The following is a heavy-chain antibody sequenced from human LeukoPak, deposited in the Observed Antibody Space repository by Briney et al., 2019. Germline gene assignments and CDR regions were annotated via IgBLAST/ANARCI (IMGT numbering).Heavy chain of an antibody. CDR2: INSDGSST. CDR3: ARQYSYDSSGYYPWDY. V-gene: IGHV3-74*01. J-gene: IGHJ4*02. Sequence: GGSLRLSCVASGFTFSSYWMHWVRQAPGKGLAWVSRINSDGSSTTYADSVKGRFTISRDNAENTLYLQMNSLRAEDTAMYYCARQYSYDSSGYYPWDYWGQGTLVTVSS. D-gene: IGHD3-22*01. CDR1: GFTFSSYW.